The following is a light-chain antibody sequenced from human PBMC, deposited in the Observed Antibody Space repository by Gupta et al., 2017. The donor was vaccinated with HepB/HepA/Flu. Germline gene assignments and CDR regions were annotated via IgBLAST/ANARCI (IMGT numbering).Light chain of an antibody. V-gene: IGKV3-20*01. CDR1: QSVSSSY. CDR3: QKYDNSPRIT. Sequence: EIVLTQSPGTVSVSPGERATLSCRASQSVSSSYIAWYQQKPGQAPRLLIFAASSRAAGIPDRFSGSGSGTDFTLTISRLEAEDFAVYYCQKYDNSPRITFGQGTRLE. CDR2: AAS. J-gene: IGKJ5*01.